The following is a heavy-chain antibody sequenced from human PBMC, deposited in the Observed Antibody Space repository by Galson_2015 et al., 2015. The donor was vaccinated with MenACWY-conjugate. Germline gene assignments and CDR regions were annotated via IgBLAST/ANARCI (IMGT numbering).Heavy chain of an antibody. V-gene: IGHV4/OR15-8*02. CDR1: GGSISSNW. D-gene: IGHD2-15*01. Sequence: SETLSLTCAVSGGSISSNWWSWVRQSPGKGLEWIGEVYHDGDTNYNPSLTGRVTISIDKSKSQFSLNLKSMNGADTAVYFCAGSTKWCLDY. CDR2: VYHDGDT. CDR3: AGSTKWCLDY. J-gene: IGHJ4*01.